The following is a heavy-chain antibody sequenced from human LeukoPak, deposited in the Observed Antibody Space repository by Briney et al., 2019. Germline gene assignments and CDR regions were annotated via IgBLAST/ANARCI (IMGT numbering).Heavy chain of an antibody. CDR1: GFTFSSYE. CDR2: ISSSGSTI. J-gene: IGHJ4*02. D-gene: IGHD2-2*01. Sequence: PGVSLRLSCAASGFTFSSYEMNWVREAPGKGLEWVSYISSSGSTIYYADSVKGRFTISRDNAKNSLYLQMNSLRAEDTAVYYCARRYCSSTSCTLDYWGQGTLVTVSS. CDR3: ARRYCSSTSCTLDY. V-gene: IGHV3-48*03.